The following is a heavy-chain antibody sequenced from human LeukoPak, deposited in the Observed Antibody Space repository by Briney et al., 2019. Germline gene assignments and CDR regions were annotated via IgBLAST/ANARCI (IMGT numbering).Heavy chain of an antibody. D-gene: IGHD2-2*01. CDR3: ARDQGYCTSATCRGDAFDV. J-gene: IGHJ3*01. V-gene: IGHV3-48*03. CDR1: GFTFSSYE. CDR2: ISSSGSTI. Sequence: PGGSLRLSCAASGFTFSSYEMNWVRQAPGKGLEWVSYISSSGSTIYYADSVKGRFTISRDNAKNSLYLQMNSLRAEDTAVYYCARDQGYCTSATCRGDAFDVWGQGSMVSVSS.